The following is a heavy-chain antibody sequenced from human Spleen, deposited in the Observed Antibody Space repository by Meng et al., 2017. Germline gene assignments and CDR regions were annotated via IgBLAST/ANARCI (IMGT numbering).Heavy chain of an antibody. D-gene: IGHD5-18*01. J-gene: IGHJ3*02. CDR3: AKTLFSRKGSYGLDAFDI. Sequence: GGSLRLSCAASGFTVSINYMSWVRQAPGKGLEWVSAISGSGGSTYYADSVKGRFTISRDNSKNTLYLQMNSLRAEDTAVYYCAKTLFSRKGSYGLDAFDIWGQGKRV. CDR1: GFTVSINY. V-gene: IGHV3-23*01. CDR2: ISGSGGST.